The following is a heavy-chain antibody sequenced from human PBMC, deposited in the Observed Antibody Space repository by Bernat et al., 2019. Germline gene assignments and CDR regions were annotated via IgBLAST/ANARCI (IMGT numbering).Heavy chain of an antibody. Sequence: QVQLQESGPGLVKPSETLSLTCTVSGGSISSYYWSWIRQPPGKGLEWIGYIYYSGSTNYSPSLKSRVTISVDTSKNQFSLKLSSVTAAETAVYYCARAGSSRSGFGYWGQGTLVTVSS. J-gene: IGHJ4*02. CDR3: ARAGSSRSGFGY. CDR2: IYYSGST. D-gene: IGHD6-13*01. CDR1: GGSISSYY. V-gene: IGHV4-59*01.